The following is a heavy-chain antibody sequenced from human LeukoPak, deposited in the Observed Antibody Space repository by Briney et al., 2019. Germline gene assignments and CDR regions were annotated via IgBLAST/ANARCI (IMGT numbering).Heavy chain of an antibody. CDR1: GGSMSNYY. V-gene: IGHV4-59*01. CDR2: IFYTGAT. CDR3: ARSGHDFWSGLKWFDY. J-gene: IGHJ5*01. D-gene: IGHD3-3*01. Sequence: SETLSLTCSISGGSMSNYYGSWIRQSPGKGVEWIGYIFYTGATDYNPSLRGRVTISVDTSKNQFSLKLTSVTAADTAVYYCARSGHDFWSGLKWFDYWGQGTLVTVSS.